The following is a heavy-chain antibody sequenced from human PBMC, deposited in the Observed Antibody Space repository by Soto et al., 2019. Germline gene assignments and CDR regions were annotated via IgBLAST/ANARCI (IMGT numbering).Heavy chain of an antibody. Sequence: EVQLLESGGGLVQPGGSLRLSCAASGFIFSSYAMSWVRQAPGKGLEWVSGISGSGATTYYADSVKGRFTISRDNSKNTMYLQMNSLRAEDTAVYYCAIMTTVTLRGVDYWGQGTLVTASS. CDR3: AIMTTVTLRGVDY. D-gene: IGHD4-17*01. CDR2: ISGSGATT. J-gene: IGHJ4*02. CDR1: GFIFSSYA. V-gene: IGHV3-23*01.